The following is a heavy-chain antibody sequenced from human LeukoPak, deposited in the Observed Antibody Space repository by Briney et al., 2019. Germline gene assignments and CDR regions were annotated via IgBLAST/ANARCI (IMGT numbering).Heavy chain of an antibody. CDR3: ARGGGNDAFDI. V-gene: IGHV4-61*08. CDR1: GGSISSGGYY. CDR2: IYYSGST. Sequence: SETLSLTCTVSGGSISSGGYYWSWIRQPPGKGLEWIGYIYYSGSTNYNPSLKSRVTISVDTSKNQFSLKLSSVTAADTAVYYCARGGGNDAFDIWGQGTMVTVSS. J-gene: IGHJ3*02. D-gene: IGHD3-10*01.